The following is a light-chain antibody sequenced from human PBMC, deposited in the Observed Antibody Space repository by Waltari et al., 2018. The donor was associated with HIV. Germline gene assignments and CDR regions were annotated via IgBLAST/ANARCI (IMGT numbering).Light chain of an antibody. CDR3: QHRSSWPQGT. V-gene: IGKV3-11*01. J-gene: IGKJ2*01. Sequence: EIVLTQSPATLSLSPGERATLSCRASQSISSYLAWYQQKPGQAPRLLIYDASNRATGIPARFSGSGSATDFTLTISSLEPEDFAVYYCQHRSSWPQGTFGQGTKLEIK. CDR1: QSISSY. CDR2: DAS.